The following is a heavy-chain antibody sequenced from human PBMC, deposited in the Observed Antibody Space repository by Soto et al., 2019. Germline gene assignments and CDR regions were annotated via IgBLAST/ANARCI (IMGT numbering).Heavy chain of an antibody. CDR2: ISFNGIDT. D-gene: IGHD2-21*01. Sequence: PXGSLRLSCAASGFTFNSYAMQWVRQAPGQGLEWVAVISFNGIDTYYADSVKGRVTISRDNSRNTVFLQMTSLRTEDTAVFYCARHIERIRGPHHNSVGPGHCGQGTLVTVSS. CDR3: ARHIERIRGPHHNSVGPGH. CDR1: GFTFNSYA. V-gene: IGHV3-30*04. J-gene: IGHJ4*02.